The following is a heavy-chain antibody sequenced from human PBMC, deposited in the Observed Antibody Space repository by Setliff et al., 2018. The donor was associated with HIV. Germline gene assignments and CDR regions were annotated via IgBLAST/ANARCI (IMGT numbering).Heavy chain of an antibody. V-gene: IGHV1-69-2*01. CDR2: VEPQHGET. CDR1: GYTFTDYY. Sequence: ASVKVSCKASGYTFTDYYMHWVQQAPGKGLEWMGRVEPQHGETIFAGKFQGRVTITADTSTDTAYMELSSLRYEDTAIYYRARGEVIIDSYYYMNVWGKGTTVTVSS. CDR3: ARGEVIIDSYYYMNV. J-gene: IGHJ6*03.